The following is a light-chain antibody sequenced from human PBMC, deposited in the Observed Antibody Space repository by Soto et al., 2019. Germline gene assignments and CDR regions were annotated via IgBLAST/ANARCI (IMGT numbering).Light chain of an antibody. CDR3: QQYDNLPLT. Sequence: DIQLTQSPPSQSASVGDRVTITCRASQDINNYLNWYQQKPGKAPKLLIYDASTLETGVPSRFSGSGSGTDFTFTISSLQPEDFATYYCQQYDNLPLTFGGGTKVEIK. V-gene: IGKV1-33*01. J-gene: IGKJ4*01. CDR2: DAS. CDR1: QDINNY.